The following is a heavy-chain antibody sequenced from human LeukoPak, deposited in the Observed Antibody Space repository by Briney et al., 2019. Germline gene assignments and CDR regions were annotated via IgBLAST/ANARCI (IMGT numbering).Heavy chain of an antibody. V-gene: IGHV1-8*01. CDR2: MNPNSGNT. Sequence: ASVKVSCKASGYTFTSYDINWVRQATGQGLEWMGWMNPNSGNTGYAQKFQGRVTMTRNTSISTAYMELSSLRSEDTAVYYCASRMDYGGGGTKESWFDPSGQGTLVTVSS. J-gene: IGHJ5*02. D-gene: IGHD4/OR15-4a*01. CDR3: ASRMDYGGGGTKESWFDP. CDR1: GYTFTSYD.